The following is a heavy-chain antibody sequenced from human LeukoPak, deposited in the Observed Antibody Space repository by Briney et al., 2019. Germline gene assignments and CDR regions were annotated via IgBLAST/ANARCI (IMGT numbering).Heavy chain of an antibody. J-gene: IGHJ6*02. D-gene: IGHD4-17*01. Sequence: PGGSLRLSCAASGFTFSSYAMHWVRQAPGKGLEWVSAISGSGGSTYYADSVKGRFTISRDNSKNTLYLQMNSLRAEDTAVYYCAKGTTVTTYYYYGMDVWGQGTTVTVSS. CDR2: ISGSGGST. CDR1: GFTFSSYA. CDR3: AKGTTVTTYYYYGMDV. V-gene: IGHV3-23*01.